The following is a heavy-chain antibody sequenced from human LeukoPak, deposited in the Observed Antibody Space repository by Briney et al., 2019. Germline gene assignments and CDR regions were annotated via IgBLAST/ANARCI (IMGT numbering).Heavy chain of an antibody. CDR3: ARGSGETGGYYYVY. V-gene: IGHV1-69*13. J-gene: IGHJ4*02. D-gene: IGHD3-22*01. Sequence: SVKVSCKASGYTFTSYAISWVRQAPGQGLEWMGGIIPIFGTANYAQKFQARVTITADESTGTAYMELRTLRSEDTAIYYCARGSGETGGYYYVYWGRGTPVTVSS. CDR1: GYTFTSYA. CDR2: IIPIFGTA.